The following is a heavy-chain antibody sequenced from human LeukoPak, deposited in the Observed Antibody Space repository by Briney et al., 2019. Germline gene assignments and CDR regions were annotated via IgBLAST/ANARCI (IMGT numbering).Heavy chain of an antibody. CDR1: GYTFTSYG. D-gene: IGHD3-10*01. CDR2: ISAYNGNT. Sequence: GASVKVSCEASGYTFTSYGISGVRQAPGQGLECMGWISAYNGNTNYAQKLQGRVTMTTDTSTSTAYMELRGLRSDDTAVYYCARANMVRGAPSYYWGQGTLVTVSS. V-gene: IGHV1-18*01. J-gene: IGHJ4*02. CDR3: ARANMVRGAPSYY.